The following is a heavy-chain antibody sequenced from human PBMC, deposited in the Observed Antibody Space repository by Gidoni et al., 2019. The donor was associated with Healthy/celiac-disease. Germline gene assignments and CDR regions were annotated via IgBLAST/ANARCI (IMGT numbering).Heavy chain of an antibody. D-gene: IGHD5-18*01. CDR2: INPSGGST. CDR3: ARVATAMVTFGYFDY. CDR1: GYTFTSYY. V-gene: IGHV1-46*01. J-gene: IGHJ4*02. Sequence: QVQLVQSGAEVKKPGASVKVSCKASGYTFTSYYMHWVRQAPGQGLEWMGIINPSGGSTSYAQKFQGRVTMTRDTSTSTVYMELSSLRSEDTAVYYCARVATAMVTFGYFDYWGQGTLVTVSS.